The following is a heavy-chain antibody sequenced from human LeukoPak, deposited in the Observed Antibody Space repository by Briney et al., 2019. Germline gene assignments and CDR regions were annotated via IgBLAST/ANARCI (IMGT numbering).Heavy chain of an antibody. CDR2: IKQDGSEK. J-gene: IGHJ4*02. V-gene: IGHV3-7*01. CDR1: GFIFSSYG. D-gene: IGHD2-21*01. CDR3: ARQAYSSDS. Sequence: GGSLRLSCAASGFIFSSYGMNWVRQAPGKGLQWVASIKQDGSEKYCVDSVKGRFTISRDNAKNSLYLQMSSLRAEDTAVYYCARQAYSSDSWGQGTLVTVSS.